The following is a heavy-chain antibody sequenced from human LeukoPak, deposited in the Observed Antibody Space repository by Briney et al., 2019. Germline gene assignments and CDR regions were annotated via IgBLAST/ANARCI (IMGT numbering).Heavy chain of an antibody. CDR1: GYTFTSYA. Sequence: GASVKVSCKASGYTFTSYAMNWVRQAPGQGLEWMGWINTNTGNPTYAQGFTGRFVFSLDTSVSTAYLQISSLKAEDTAVYYCARGYGWGLADAGASGNLGHWGQGTLVTVSS. J-gene: IGHJ4*02. CDR3: ARGYGWGLADAGASGNLGH. D-gene: IGHD1-26*01. CDR2: INTNTGNP. V-gene: IGHV7-4-1*02.